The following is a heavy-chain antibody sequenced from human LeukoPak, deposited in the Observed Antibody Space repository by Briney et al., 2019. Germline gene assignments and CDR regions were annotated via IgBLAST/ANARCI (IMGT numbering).Heavy chain of an antibody. CDR3: ARDGVRYSGYGAFDY. CDR2: VYFSGIT. CDR1: GCSISSGGYY. Sequence: PSENLSLTCTVSGCSISSGGYYWSWIRQHPGKSLEWIGYVYFSGITYYNPSLKSRVTISLDRSKNQFYLEVNSVTAADTAVYFCARDGVRYSGYGAFDYWGQGALVTVSS. J-gene: IGHJ4*02. V-gene: IGHV4-31*03. D-gene: IGHD5-12*01.